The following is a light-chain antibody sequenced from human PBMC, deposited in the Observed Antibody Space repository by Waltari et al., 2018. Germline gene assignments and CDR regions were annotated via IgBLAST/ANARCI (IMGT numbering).Light chain of an antibody. J-gene: IGLJ2*01. Sequence: QSALPQPASVSGSPGQSITISCTGFNVNVGSYNIVSWYQKHPGKAPKLLIYEGNRRPSGVSNRFSGSKSDNTASLTLSGLQAEDEADYYCCSNVGSSVFFGGGTKLTVL. CDR2: EGN. CDR3: CSNVGSSVF. V-gene: IGLV2-23*03. CDR1: NVNVGSYNI.